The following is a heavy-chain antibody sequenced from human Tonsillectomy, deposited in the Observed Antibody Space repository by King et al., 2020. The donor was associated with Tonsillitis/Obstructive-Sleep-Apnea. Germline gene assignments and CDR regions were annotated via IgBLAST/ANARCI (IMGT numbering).Heavy chain of an antibody. CDR3: ARGCSSSWYFDY. CDR2: ISYDGSNK. V-gene: IGHV3-30*04. CDR1: GFTFSSYA. J-gene: IGHJ4*02. D-gene: IGHD6-13*01. Sequence: VQLVESGGGVVQPGRSLRLSCAASGFTFSSYAMHWVRQAPGKGLEWVAVISYDGSNKYYADSVKGRFTISRDNSKNTLYLQMNSLRAEDTAVYYCARGCSSSWYFDYWGQGTLVTVSS.